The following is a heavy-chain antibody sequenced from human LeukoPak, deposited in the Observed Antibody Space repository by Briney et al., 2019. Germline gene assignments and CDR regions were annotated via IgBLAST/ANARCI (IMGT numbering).Heavy chain of an antibody. V-gene: IGHV1-46*01. CDR3: ARDFYFGYCSGGSCYYFDY. D-gene: IGHD2-15*01. CDR1: GYTFTSYY. Sequence: ASVKVSCKASGYTFTSYYMHWVRQAPGQGLEWMGIINPSGGSTSYAQKFQGRVTMTRDTSTGTVYMELSSLRSEDTAVYYCARDFYFGYCSGGSCYYFDYWGQGTLVTVSS. CDR2: INPSGGST. J-gene: IGHJ4*02.